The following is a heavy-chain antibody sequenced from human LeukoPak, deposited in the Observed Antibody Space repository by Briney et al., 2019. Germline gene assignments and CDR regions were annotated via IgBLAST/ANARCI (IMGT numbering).Heavy chain of an antibody. J-gene: IGHJ4*02. CDR1: GFTYSSHA. CDR3: AKNTQYSGYYDC. V-gene: IGHV3-23*01. D-gene: IGHD6-6*01. Sequence: GGSLRLSCAASGFTYSSHAMSWVRQTPGKGLQWVSSISASGGTSKYADSVRGRFTISRDNSKNTLYLQLTSLQVEDAAVYYCAKNTQYSGYYDCWGQGTLVAVSS. CDR2: ISASGGTS.